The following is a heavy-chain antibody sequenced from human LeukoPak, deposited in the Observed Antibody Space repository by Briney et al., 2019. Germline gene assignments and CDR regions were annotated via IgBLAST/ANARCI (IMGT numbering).Heavy chain of an antibody. Sequence: AGGSLRLSCAASGFTFSSYWMSWVRQAPGKGLEWVANIKQDGSEKYYVDSVKGRFAISRDNTKNSLYLHMNSLRAEDTAVYYCAKDPRGGYSNGYSFDYWGQGTLVTVSS. CDR1: GFTFSSYW. CDR3: AKDPRGGYSNGYSFDY. V-gene: IGHV3-7*03. D-gene: IGHD5-18*01. CDR2: IKQDGSEK. J-gene: IGHJ4*02.